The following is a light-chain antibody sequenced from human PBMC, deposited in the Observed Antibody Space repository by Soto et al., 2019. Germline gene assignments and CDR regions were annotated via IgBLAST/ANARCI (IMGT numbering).Light chain of an antibody. Sequence: QSALTQPASVSGSPGQSITISCTGTSSDVGDYNYVSWYQQHPGKAPKLMIYDVSNRPSGVSNRFSGSKSGNTASLTISGLQAEDESDYYSSSYTSSSPRYVVFGGGTKLTVL. CDR3: SSYTSSSPRYVV. V-gene: IGLV2-14*01. CDR1: SSDVGDYNY. J-gene: IGLJ2*01. CDR2: DVS.